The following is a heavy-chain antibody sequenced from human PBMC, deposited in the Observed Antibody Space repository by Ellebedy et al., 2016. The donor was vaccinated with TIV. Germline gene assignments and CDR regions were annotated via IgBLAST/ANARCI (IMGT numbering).Heavy chain of an antibody. CDR1: GGSVSSTRYY. CDR2: VFYSGSP. Sequence: MPSETLSLTCSVSGGSVSSTRYYWACIRQPPGKGLQWIGSVFYSGSPYYNPSFMSRVTLSADTSKTQFSLHLRTVAAADTAVYYCARIDPWQPIDDWGQGILVTVSS. D-gene: IGHD2-21*01. J-gene: IGHJ4*02. V-gene: IGHV4-39*01. CDR3: ARIDPWQPIDD.